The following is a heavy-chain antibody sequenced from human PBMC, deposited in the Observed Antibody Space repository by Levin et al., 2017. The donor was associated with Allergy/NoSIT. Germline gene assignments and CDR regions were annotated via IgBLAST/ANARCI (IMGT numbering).Heavy chain of an antibody. J-gene: IGHJ4*02. CDR1: GFTFSSYA. D-gene: IGHD3-3*01. V-gene: IGHV3-23*01. Sequence: GGSLRLSCAASGFTFSSYAMSWVRQAPGKGLEWVSAISGSGGSTYYADSVKGRFTISRDNSKNTLYLQMNSLRAEDTAVYYCAKDSSRITIFGVVKRYSSSGYYFDYWGQGTLVTVSS. CDR3: AKDSSRITIFGVVKRYSSSGYYFDY. CDR2: ISGSGGST.